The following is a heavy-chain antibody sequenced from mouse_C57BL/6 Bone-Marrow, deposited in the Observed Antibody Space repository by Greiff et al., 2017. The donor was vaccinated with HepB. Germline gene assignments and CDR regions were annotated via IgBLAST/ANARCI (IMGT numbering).Heavy chain of an antibody. CDR3: AREDDGSSYAMDY. V-gene: IGHV1-22*01. D-gene: IGHD2-3*01. CDR1: GYTFTDYN. CDR2: INPNNGGT. J-gene: IGHJ4*01. Sequence: VQLQQSGPELVKPGASVKMSCKASGYTFTDYNMHWVKQSHGKSLEWIGYINPNNGGTSYNQKFKGKATLTVNKSSSTAYMELRSLTSEDSAVYYCAREDDGSSYAMDYWGQGTSVTVSS.